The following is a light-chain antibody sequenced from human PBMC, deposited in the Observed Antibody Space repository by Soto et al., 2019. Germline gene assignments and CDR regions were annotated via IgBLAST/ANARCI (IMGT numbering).Light chain of an antibody. V-gene: IGLV1-51*01. CDR2: DSN. Sequence: QSVLTQPPSVSAAPGQTVTISCSGSSSNIGNNYVSWYQPLPGTAPKLLIYDSNKRPSGIPDRFSGSKSGTSGTLDITGLQTGDEADYYCETWDYSLTGEVFGGGTKVTV. CDR1: SSNIGNNY. CDR3: ETWDYSLTGEV. J-gene: IGLJ2*01.